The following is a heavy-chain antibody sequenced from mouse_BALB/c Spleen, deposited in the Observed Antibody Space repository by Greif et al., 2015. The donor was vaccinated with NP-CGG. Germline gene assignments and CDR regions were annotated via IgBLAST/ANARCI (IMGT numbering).Heavy chain of an antibody. Sequence: EVKLEESGGGLVQPGGSRKLSCAASGFTFSSFGMHWVRQAPEKGLEWVAYISSGSSTIYYADTVKGRFTISRDNPKNSLFLQMSSLRFEATAMYYCARFDGYWYFDVWGAGTSVTVSS. D-gene: IGHD2-3*01. CDR1: GFTFSSFG. V-gene: IGHV5-17*02. J-gene: IGHJ1*01. CDR3: ARFDGYWYFDV. CDR2: ISSGSSTI.